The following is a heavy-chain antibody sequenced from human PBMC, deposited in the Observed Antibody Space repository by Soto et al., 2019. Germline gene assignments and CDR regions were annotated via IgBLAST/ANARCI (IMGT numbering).Heavy chain of an antibody. CDR3: ARGIAVAGTGWFDP. Sequence: GASVKVSCKASGYTFTGYYMHWVRQAPGQGLEWMGWINPNSGGTNYAQKFQGWVTMTRDTSISTAHMELSRLRSDDTAVYYCARGIAVAGTGWFDPWGQGTLVTVSS. D-gene: IGHD6-19*01. V-gene: IGHV1-2*04. CDR1: GYTFTGYY. CDR2: INPNSGGT. J-gene: IGHJ5*02.